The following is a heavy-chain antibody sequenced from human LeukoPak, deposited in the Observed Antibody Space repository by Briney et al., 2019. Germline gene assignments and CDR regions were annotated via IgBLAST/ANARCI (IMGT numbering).Heavy chain of an antibody. V-gene: IGHV1-18*01. J-gene: IGHJ3*02. D-gene: IGHD1-7*01. CDR3: ARATVELELHDAFDI. Sequence: ASVKLSCTSSGYTFTSCGISWVRKAPGQGIEWMGWISGYNGNTNYAQKLQGRVTMTTDTSTSTAYMELRSLRSDDTAVYYCARATVELELHDAFDIWGQGTMVTVSS. CDR2: ISGYNGNT. CDR1: GYTFTSCG.